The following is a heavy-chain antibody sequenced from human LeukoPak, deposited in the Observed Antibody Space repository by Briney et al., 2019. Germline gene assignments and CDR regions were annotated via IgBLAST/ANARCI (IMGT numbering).Heavy chain of an antibody. Sequence: PSQTLSLTCTVAGGSISSGSYDWGWIRQPAGKGLEWIGRIYTSGSTNYNPSLKSRVTISVDTSKNQFSLKLSSVTAADTAVYYCARDWRDDYYMDVWGKGTTVTVSS. CDR3: ARDWRDDYYMDV. V-gene: IGHV4-61*02. D-gene: IGHD3-3*01. CDR1: GGSISSGSYD. J-gene: IGHJ6*03. CDR2: IYTSGST.